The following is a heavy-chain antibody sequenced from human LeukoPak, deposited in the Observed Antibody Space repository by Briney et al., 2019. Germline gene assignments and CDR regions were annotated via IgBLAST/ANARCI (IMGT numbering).Heavy chain of an antibody. J-gene: IGHJ5*02. V-gene: IGHV4-61*02. CDR3: ARDHYYGSSGYYNWFDP. CDR1: GGSISSGSYY. CDR2: IYTSGST. Sequence: SQTLSLTCTVSGGSISSGSYYWSWIRQPAGKGLEWIGRIYTSGSTNYNPSLKSRVTISVDTSKNQFSLKLSSVTAADTAVCYCARDHYYGSSGYYNWFDPWGQGTLVTVSS. D-gene: IGHD3-22*01.